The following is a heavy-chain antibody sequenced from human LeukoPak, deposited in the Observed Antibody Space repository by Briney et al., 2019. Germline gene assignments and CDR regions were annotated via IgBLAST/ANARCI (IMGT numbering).Heavy chain of an antibody. CDR3: AKDIQGAN. V-gene: IGHV3-23*01. Sequence: GGSLRLSRAASGFTFSFAAMTWVRQGPGKGLEWVSLISASGGSTYYADSVKGRFTISRDNSKNTVYLQMNSLRAEDTALYYCAKDIQGANWGQGTLVTVSS. J-gene: IGHJ4*02. CDR2: ISASGGST. CDR1: GFTFSFAA. D-gene: IGHD5-18*01.